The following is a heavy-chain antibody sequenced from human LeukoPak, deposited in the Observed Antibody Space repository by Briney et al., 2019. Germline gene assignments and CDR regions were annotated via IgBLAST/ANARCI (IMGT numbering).Heavy chain of an antibody. CDR2: IIPIFGTA. Sequence: ASVKVSCKASGGTFSSYAISWVRQAPGQGLEWMGGIIPIFGTANYAQKFQGRVTITTDESTSTAYMELSSLRSEDTAVYYCARIRGLMNDAFDIWGQGTMVTVSS. CDR3: ARIRGLMNDAFDI. V-gene: IGHV1-69*05. J-gene: IGHJ3*02. CDR1: GGTFSSYA. D-gene: IGHD2-8*01.